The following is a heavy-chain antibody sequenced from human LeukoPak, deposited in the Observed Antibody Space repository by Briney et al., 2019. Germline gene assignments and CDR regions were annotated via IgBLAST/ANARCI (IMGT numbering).Heavy chain of an antibody. CDR3: ARRGNDCGDYPTDY. D-gene: IGHD4-17*01. V-gene: IGHV5-51*01. CDR1: GYSFTSYW. Sequence: SGESLKISCKGSGYSFTSYWIGWVRQMPGKGLEWMGIIYPGDSDTRYSPSLQGQVTISADKSISTAYLQWSSPKASDTAMYYCARRGNDCGDYPTDYWGQGTLVTVSS. CDR2: IYPGDSDT. J-gene: IGHJ4*02.